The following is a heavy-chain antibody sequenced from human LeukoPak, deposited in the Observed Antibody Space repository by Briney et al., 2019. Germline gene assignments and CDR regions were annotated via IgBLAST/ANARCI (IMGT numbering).Heavy chain of an antibody. D-gene: IGHD3-22*01. CDR3: AKDMEITYYYDSSGSHFDY. CDR2: ISWNSGSI. V-gene: IGHV3-9*01. J-gene: IGHJ4*02. CDR1: GFTFDDYA. Sequence: SLRLSCAASGFTFDDYAMHWVRQAPGKGLEWVSGISWNSGSIGYADSVKGRFTISRDNAKNSLYLQMNSLRAEDTALYYCAKDMEITYYYDSSGSHFDYWGQGTLVTVSS.